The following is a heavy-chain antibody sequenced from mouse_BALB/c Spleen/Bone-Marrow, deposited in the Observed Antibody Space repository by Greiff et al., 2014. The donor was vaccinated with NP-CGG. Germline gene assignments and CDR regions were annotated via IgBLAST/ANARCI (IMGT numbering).Heavy chain of an antibody. CDR1: GFTFTDYY. V-gene: IGHV7-3*02. CDR3: ARFPMDY. CDR2: IRNKAYGYTT. Sequence: VQLKESGGGLVQPGGSLRLSCTTSGFTFTDYYMSWVRQPPGKALEWLAFIRNKAYGYTTEYSASVRGRFTISRDNSQSILYLQMNTLRAEDSATYYGARFPMDYWGQGTSVTVSS. J-gene: IGHJ4*01.